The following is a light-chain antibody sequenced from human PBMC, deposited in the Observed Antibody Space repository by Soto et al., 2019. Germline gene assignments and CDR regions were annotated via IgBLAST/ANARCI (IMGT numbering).Light chain of an antibody. CDR3: CSYAGSSTVV. J-gene: IGLJ2*01. CDR1: SSDVGGYNL. Sequence: QSVLTQPASVSGSPGQSITISCTGTSSDVGGYNLVSWYQQHPGKAPKLMIYEGSKRPSGVSNRFSGSKSGNTASLTISGLQAEDEADYYCCSYAGSSTVVFGAGTKLTVL. CDR2: EGS. V-gene: IGLV2-23*01.